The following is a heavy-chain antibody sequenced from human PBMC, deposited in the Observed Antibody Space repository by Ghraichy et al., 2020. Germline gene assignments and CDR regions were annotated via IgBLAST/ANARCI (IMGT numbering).Heavy chain of an antibody. J-gene: IGHJ6*02. D-gene: IGHD2-2*02. V-gene: IGHV4-4*07. CDR1: GGSISSYY. CDR2: IYTSGST. Sequence: TLSLTCTVSGGSISSYYWSWIRQPAGKGLEWIGRIYTSGSTNYNPALKSRVTMSVDTSKNQFSLQLSSVTAADTAVYYCARSPYCSSTSCYTGRYYYGMDFWGQGTTVTVSS. CDR3: ARSPYCSSTSCYTGRYYYGMDF.